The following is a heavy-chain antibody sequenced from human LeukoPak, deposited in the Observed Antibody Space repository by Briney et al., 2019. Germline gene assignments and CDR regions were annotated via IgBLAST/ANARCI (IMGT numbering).Heavy chain of an antibody. V-gene: IGHV1-58*01. J-gene: IGHJ6*02. D-gene: IGHD5-18*01. CDR2: IVVGSGNT. Sequence: SVKVSCKASGFSFTSSAVQWVRQARGQRLEWIGWIVVGSGNTNYAQKFQERVTITRDMSTSTAYMELRSLRSDDTAVYYCARDGYILSSGYSYGYSSDYYYGMDVWGQGTTVTVSS. CDR1: GFSFTSSA. CDR3: ARDGYILSSGYSYGYSSDYYYGMDV.